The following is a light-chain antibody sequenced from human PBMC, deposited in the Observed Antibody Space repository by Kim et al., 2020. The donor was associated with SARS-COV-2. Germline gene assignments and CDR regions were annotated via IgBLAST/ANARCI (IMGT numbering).Light chain of an antibody. CDR2: STN. V-gene: IGLV8-61*01. J-gene: IGLJ3*02. CDR3: VLCMGSGIWV. Sequence: QTVVTPEPSSSVSPGGSVTLTCGLTSGSVSTTYYPSWYQQTPGQAPRTLIYSTNTRSSGVPDRFSGSILGNKAALTITGAQTDDESVYHCVLCMGSGIWVFGGVTRLTFL. CDR1: SGSVSTTYY.